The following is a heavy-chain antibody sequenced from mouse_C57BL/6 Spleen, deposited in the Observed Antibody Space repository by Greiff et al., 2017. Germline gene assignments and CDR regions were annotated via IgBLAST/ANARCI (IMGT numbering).Heavy chain of an antibody. CDR1: GYTFTSYW. CDR3: AIGPHFDY. CDR2: IHPSDSDT. Sequence: VQLQQPGAELVKPGASVKVSCKASGYTFTSYWWHWVKQRPGQGLEGIGRIHPSDSDTNNNQKFKGKATWTVDKSSSTAYMQLSSLTSEDSAVYYCAIGPHFDYWGQGTTLTVSS. J-gene: IGHJ2*01. V-gene: IGHV1-74*01.